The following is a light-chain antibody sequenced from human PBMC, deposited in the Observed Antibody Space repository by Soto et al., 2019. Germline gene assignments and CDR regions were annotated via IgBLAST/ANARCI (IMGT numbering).Light chain of an antibody. CDR3: QQYGSSPPKT. CDR1: QSVSSSY. Sequence: EIGLTQSPGTLSLSPGERATLSCRAIQSVSSSYLAWYQQKPGQAPRLLIYGASSRATGIPDRFSGSGSGTEFTLTISRLEPEDLAVYYCQQYGSSPPKTFGQGTKVDIK. V-gene: IGKV3-20*01. J-gene: IGKJ1*01. CDR2: GAS.